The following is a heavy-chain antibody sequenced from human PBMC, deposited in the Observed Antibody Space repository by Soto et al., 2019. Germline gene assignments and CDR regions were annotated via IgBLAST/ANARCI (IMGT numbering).Heavy chain of an antibody. D-gene: IGHD5-12*01. CDR1: GGTFSSYA. V-gene: IGHV1-69*13. CDR3: ARGEYSVYESGMLFDY. J-gene: IGHJ4*02. CDR2: IIPIFGTA. Sequence: SVKVSCKASGGTFSSYAISWVRRAPGQGLEWMGGIIPIFGTANYAQKFQGRVTITADESTRTAYMELSSLRSEDTAVYYCARGEYSVYESGMLFDYWGQGTMVTVSS.